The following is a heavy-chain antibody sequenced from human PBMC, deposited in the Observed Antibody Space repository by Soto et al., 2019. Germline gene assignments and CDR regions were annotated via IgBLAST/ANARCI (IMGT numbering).Heavy chain of an antibody. CDR2: ISYDGNKK. D-gene: IGHD6-13*01. CDR3: AKVLLVDSNSGYLDYFHY. V-gene: IGHV3-30*18. CDR1: GFTFSTYG. J-gene: IGHJ4*02. Sequence: GGSLRLACAASGFTFSTYGMHWVLQAPGRRPEWVATISYDGNKKCSADSVKGRFTISRDNSNNTLYLQKNSLRAADTAVYHCAKVLLVDSNSGYLDYFHYWARGALVTGSS.